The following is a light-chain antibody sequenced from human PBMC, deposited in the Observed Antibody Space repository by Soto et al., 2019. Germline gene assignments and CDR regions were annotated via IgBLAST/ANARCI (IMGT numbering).Light chain of an antibody. CDR3: SSYTTSSTTV. CDR2: EVS. J-gene: IGLJ3*02. Sequence: QSALTQPASVSGSPGQSITISCTGTSSDVGAYNYVSWYQQHPGKAPKFMIYEVSNRPSGVSNRFSGSKSGNTASLTISGLQAEDEADYYCSSYTTSSTTVFGGGTKGTVL. V-gene: IGLV2-14*01. CDR1: SSDVGAYNY.